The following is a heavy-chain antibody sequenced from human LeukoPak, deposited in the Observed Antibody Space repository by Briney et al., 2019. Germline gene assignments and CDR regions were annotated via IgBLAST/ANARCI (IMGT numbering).Heavy chain of an antibody. V-gene: IGHV3-21*01. Sequence: GGSLRLSCAASGFTFSSYSMNWVRQAPGKGLEWVSSISSSSSYIYYADSVKGRFTISRDDAKNSLYLQMNSLRAEDTAVYYCARDYSSGWSARYWGQGTLVTVSS. CDR3: ARDYSSGWSARY. CDR2: ISSSSSYI. D-gene: IGHD6-19*01. CDR1: GFTFSSYS. J-gene: IGHJ4*02.